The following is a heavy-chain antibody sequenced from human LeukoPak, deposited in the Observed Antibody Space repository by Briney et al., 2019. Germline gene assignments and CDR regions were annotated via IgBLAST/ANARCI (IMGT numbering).Heavy chain of an antibody. J-gene: IGHJ4*02. V-gene: IGHV3-23*01. CDR1: GLSFSSYA. CDR3: AKAPVTSCRGAFCYPFDY. CDR2: MSSSDDSR. D-gene: IGHD2-15*01. Sequence: GGSLRLSCATSGLSFSSYAMSWVRQAPGKGLEWVSAMSSSDDSRYYAASVRGRFTIARETSRSTLYLQMNSLRAEDAAVYYCAKAPVTSCRGAFCYPFDYWGQGTLVTVSS.